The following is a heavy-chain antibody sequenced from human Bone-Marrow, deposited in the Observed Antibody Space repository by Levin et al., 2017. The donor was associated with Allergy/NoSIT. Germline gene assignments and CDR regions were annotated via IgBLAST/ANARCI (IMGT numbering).Heavy chain of an antibody. CDR1: GFTFDIYA. CDR2: ISWNSGNV. D-gene: IGHD3-22*01. CDR3: AKDISPATYYYDTSAYSGVGFDY. J-gene: IGHJ4*02. V-gene: IGHV3-9*01. Sequence: PGGSLRLSCAASGFTFDIYAMHWVRQAPGKGLEWVSGISWNSGNVGYADSVKGRFTISRDNAKNSLFLEMSSLRPEDTALYYFAKDISPATYYYDTSAYSGVGFDYWGQGTLVTVYS.